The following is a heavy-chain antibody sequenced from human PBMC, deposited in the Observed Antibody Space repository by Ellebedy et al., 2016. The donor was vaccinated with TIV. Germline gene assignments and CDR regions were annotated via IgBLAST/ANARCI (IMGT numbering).Heavy chain of an antibody. CDR3: ANMDAAAADHFDY. J-gene: IGHJ4*02. Sequence: AASVKVSCKASGYTFTNYYIHWVRQAPGQGLEWMGLINPSGGSTSNAQNFQGRVTMTRDTSTRTVYMELSSLRSEDTAVYYCANMDAAAADHFDYWGQGTLVTVSS. CDR1: GYTFTNYY. D-gene: IGHD6-13*01. CDR2: INPSGGST. V-gene: IGHV1-46*01.